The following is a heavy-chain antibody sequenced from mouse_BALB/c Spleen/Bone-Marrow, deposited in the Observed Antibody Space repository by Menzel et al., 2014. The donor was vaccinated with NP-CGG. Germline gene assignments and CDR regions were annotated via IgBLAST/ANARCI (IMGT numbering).Heavy chain of an antibody. CDR2: IDPANGNT. CDR3: ASYRYAWYFDV. Sequence: EVQLQQSGAELVKPGASVKLSCTASGFNITDTYMHWVKQRPEQGLEWIGRIDPANGNTKYDPKFQGTATITADTSSNTAYLQLSSLTSEDAAVYYCASYRYAWYFDVRGAGTTVTVSS. J-gene: IGHJ1*01. D-gene: IGHD2-14*01. V-gene: IGHV14-3*02. CDR1: GFNITDTY.